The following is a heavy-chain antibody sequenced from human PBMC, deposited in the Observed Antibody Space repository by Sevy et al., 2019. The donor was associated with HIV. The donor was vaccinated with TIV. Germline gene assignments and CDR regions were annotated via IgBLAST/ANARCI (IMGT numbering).Heavy chain of an antibody. CDR3: TTGGGSITVAGTPFDY. Sequence: GGSLRLSCATSGFNFNNTWMSWVRQAPVKGLEWVGRVKSEVDGGTRDYAAPVRGRFTMSRDDSRSTLYLQMDTLTSEDTAVYYCTTGGGSITVAGTPFDYWGQGTQVTVSS. V-gene: IGHV3-15*01. CDR2: VKSEVDGGTR. CDR1: GFNFNNTW. D-gene: IGHD6-19*01. J-gene: IGHJ4*02.